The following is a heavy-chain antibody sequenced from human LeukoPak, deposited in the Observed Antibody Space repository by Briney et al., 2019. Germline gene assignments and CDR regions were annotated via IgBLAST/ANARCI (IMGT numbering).Heavy chain of an antibody. D-gene: IGHD3-10*01. CDR2: IWHDGSNI. V-gene: IGHV3-30*02. J-gene: IGHJ4*02. CDR1: GFTFSRYA. Sequence: GSLSLSCAGSGFTFSRYAMHWVRQAPGTGLEWVAFIWHDGSNIYYAASVKSRFTISRDNSKNTRYLQMNSLRAEDTAVDYCAKDRRFGELSEYYFDYWGQGTLVTVSS. CDR3: AKDRRFGELSEYYFDY.